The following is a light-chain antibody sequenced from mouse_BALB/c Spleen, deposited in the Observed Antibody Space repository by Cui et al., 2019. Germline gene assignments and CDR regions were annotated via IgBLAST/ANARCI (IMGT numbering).Light chain of an antibody. CDR3: LQSDNFPHT. CDR1: TDINKY. J-gene: IGKJ2*01. V-gene: IGKV19-93*01. Sequence: MTQSPASLSVSMGDKVTIRCKASTDINKYIHWYQQKPGKTPRLLIHYGSTLQPGVPSRFSGSGSGTDFSFKISNLESEDIATYYCLQSDNFPHTFGGGTKLEMK. CDR2: YGS.